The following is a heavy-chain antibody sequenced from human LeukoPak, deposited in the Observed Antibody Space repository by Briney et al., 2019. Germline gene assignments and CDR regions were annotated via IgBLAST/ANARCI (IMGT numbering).Heavy chain of an antibody. CDR2: INHSGST. Sequence: SETLSLTCAVCGGSFSGYYWSWIRQPPGKGLEWIGEINHSGSTNYNPSLKSRVTISVDTSKNQFSLKLSSVTAADTAVYYCARGGSSSGWYQNRNWFDPWGQGTLVTVSS. D-gene: IGHD6-19*01. CDR1: GGSFSGYY. V-gene: IGHV4-34*01. CDR3: ARGGSSSGWYQNRNWFDP. J-gene: IGHJ5*02.